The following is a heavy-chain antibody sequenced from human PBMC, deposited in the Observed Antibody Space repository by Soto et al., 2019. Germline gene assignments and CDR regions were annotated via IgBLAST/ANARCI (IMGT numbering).Heavy chain of an antibody. D-gene: IGHD3-10*01. V-gene: IGHV3-30*03. CDR3: VGGQFYFDY. Sequence: QVQLVESGGGVVQPGRSLRLSCAASGFPFTSYGMHWVREGPGKGLEWLAVISYDGSNKFYADSVKGRFTISRDNSKNTLYLQMNSLRPEDTALYYCVGGQFYFDYRGQGTLGLVSS. CDR1: GFPFTSYG. J-gene: IGHJ4*02. CDR2: ISYDGSNK.